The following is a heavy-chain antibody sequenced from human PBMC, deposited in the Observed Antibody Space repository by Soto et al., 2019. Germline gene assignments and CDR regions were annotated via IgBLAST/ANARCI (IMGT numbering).Heavy chain of an antibody. CDR3: ARVQIDWYFDL. CDR1: GGSISSGVYN. Sequence: QVQLQESGPGLVKPSQTLSLTCTVSGGSISSGVYNWGWIRQHPGKDLEWIGFITYSGGNYQSPSLKSRLTISQGTSQHQFSLTLTSVTAADTAVYYCARVQIDWYFDLWGRGTLVTVSS. V-gene: IGHV4-31*03. D-gene: IGHD2-21*01. CDR2: ITYSGGN. J-gene: IGHJ2*01.